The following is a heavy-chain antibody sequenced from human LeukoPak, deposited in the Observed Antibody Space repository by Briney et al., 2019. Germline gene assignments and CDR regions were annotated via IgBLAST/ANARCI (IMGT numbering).Heavy chain of an antibody. CDR3: VKDSPPRYSGSPPAY. V-gene: IGHV3-7*03. J-gene: IGHJ4*02. Sequence: QAGGSLRLSCAASGFTFSSYSMNWVRQAPGKGLEWVANINKDGGEKYYVDSVKGRFTISRDNAKNSLYLQMNSLRADDTAVYYCVKDSPPRYSGSPPAYWGQGTLVTVSS. D-gene: IGHD1-26*01. CDR2: INKDGGEK. CDR1: GFTFSSYS.